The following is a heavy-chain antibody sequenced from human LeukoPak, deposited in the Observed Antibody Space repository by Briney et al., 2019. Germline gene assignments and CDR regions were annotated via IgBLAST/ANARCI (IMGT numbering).Heavy chain of an antibody. D-gene: IGHD3-10*01. CDR2: IYPDDNT. CDR1: GFTVSSSY. Sequence: GGSLRLSCAASGFTVSSSYVSWVRQAPGKGLEWVSVIYPDDNTYYVDSVKGRFTISRDNSKNTLYLQMNSLRDEDTAVYYCARDPTMVRGVPQHWGQGTLVTVSS. V-gene: IGHV3-66*01. CDR3: ARDPTMVRGVPQH. J-gene: IGHJ1*01.